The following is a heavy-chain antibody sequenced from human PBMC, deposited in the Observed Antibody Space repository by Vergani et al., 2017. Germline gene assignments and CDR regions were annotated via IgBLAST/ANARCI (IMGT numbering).Heavy chain of an antibody. CDR3: ARERNAYYDFWSGYYTQYYFDY. V-gene: IGHV3-20*04. CDR2: INWNGGST. CDR1: GFTFDDYG. J-gene: IGHJ4*02. D-gene: IGHD3-3*01. Sequence: EVQLVESGGGVVRPGGSLRLSCAASGFTFDDYGMSWVRQAPGKGLEWVSGINWNGGSTGYADSVKGRFTISRDNAKNSLYLQMNGLRAEDTALYYCARERNAYYDFWSGYYTQYYFDYWGQGTPVTVSS.